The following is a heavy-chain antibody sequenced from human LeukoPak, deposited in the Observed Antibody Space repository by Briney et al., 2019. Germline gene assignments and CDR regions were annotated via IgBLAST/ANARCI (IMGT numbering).Heavy chain of an antibody. V-gene: IGHV1-18*01. Sequence: ASVTVSCKASGYTFTSYGISWVRQAPGQGLEWMGWISAYNGNTNYAQKLQGRVTMTTDTSTSTAYMELRSLRSDDTAVYYCARGGTMRAAVALNWFDPWGQGTLVTVSS. CDR2: ISAYNGNT. D-gene: IGHD6-19*01. CDR1: GYTFTSYG. CDR3: ARGGTMRAAVALNWFDP. J-gene: IGHJ5*02.